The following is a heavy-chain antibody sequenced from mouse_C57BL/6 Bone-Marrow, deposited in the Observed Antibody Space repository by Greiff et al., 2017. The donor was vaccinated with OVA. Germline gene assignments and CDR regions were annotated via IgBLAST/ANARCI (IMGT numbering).Heavy chain of an antibody. CDR3: ARSGTNGDFDY. J-gene: IGHJ2*01. D-gene: IGHD2-14*01. CDR1: GYTFTSYW. V-gene: IGHV1-50*01. CDR2: IDPSDSYT. Sequence: QVQLQQPGAELVKPGASVKLSCKASGYTFTSYWMQWVKQRPGQGLEWIGEIDPSDSYTNYNQKFKGKATLTVDTSSSTASMQLSSLTSEDSAVYYCARSGTNGDFDYWGQGTTLTLSS.